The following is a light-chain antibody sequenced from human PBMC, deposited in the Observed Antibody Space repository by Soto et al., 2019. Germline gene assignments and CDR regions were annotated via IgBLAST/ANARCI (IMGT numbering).Light chain of an antibody. CDR3: QQYMRTVT. V-gene: IGKV3-20*01. CDR1: QSVDSTF. Sequence: EIVLTQSPGSLSMSPGERVTLSCRASQSVDSTFFAWYQKKPGQAPRLLMYGVSKRATGIPDRFSGSGSGTYFTLTITRLDPEHFAVYYCQQYMRTVTVGHGTRVEIK. J-gene: IGKJ1*01. CDR2: GVS.